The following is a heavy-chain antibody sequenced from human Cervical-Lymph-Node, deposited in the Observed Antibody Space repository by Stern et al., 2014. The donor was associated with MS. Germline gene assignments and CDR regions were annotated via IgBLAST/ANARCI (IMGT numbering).Heavy chain of an antibody. J-gene: IGHJ5*02. CDR2: IIPILGLS. V-gene: IGHV1-69*04. Sequence: QVQLVQSGAEVKKPGSSVNVSCKASGGTFSSSYAITWMRPAPGQGLEWMGRIIPILGLSHYAKKFQGRVIINADTSTSTYIMELSGLRSEDTAVYYCARGVVSNRAAATLHNLFDPWGQGTLVTVSS. CDR1: GGTFSSSYA. D-gene: IGHD2-15*01. CDR3: ARGVVSNRAAATLHNLFDP.